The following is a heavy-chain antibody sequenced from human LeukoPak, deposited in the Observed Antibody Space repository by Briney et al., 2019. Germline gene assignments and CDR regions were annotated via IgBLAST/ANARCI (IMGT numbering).Heavy chain of an antibody. CDR1: GGSISSSSYY. Sequence: PSETLSLTCTVSGGSISSSSYYWGWIRQPPGKGLDWIGSLYYSGSTYYNPSLKSRITISVDTSKNQFSLKLSSVTAADTAVYYCARPGGYCSSVSCPGGAFDIWGQGTMVTVSS. V-gene: IGHV4-39*01. CDR2: LYYSGST. D-gene: IGHD2-2*01. CDR3: ARPGGYCSSVSCPGGAFDI. J-gene: IGHJ3*02.